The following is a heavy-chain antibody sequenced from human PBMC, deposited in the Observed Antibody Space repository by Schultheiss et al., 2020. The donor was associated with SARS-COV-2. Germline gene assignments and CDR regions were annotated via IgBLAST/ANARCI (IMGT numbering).Heavy chain of an antibody. D-gene: IGHD5-12*01. Sequence: SETLSLTCTVSGGSISSYYWSWIRQPPGKGLEWIGYIYYSGSTNYNPSLKSRVTISVDTSKNQFSLKLSSVTAADTAVYYCARSLRGYSDYYYYMDVWGKGTTVTVSS. CDR3: ARSLRGYSDYYYYMDV. CDR1: GGSISSYY. V-gene: IGHV4-59*12. J-gene: IGHJ6*03. CDR2: IYYSGST.